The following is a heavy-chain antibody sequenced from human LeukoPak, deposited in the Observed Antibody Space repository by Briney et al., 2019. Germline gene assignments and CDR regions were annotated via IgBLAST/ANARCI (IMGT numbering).Heavy chain of an antibody. CDR2: ISGSGGST. CDR1: GFTFSSYA. V-gene: IGHV3-23*01. J-gene: IGHJ4*02. Sequence: GGSLRLSCAASGFTFSSYAMSWVRQAPGKGLEWVSAISGSGGSTYYADSVKGRFTISRDNAKNSLYLQMNSLRAEDTAVYYCARDLGYSSSWYGGAYWGQGTLVTVSS. CDR3: ARDLGYSSSWYGGAY. D-gene: IGHD6-13*01.